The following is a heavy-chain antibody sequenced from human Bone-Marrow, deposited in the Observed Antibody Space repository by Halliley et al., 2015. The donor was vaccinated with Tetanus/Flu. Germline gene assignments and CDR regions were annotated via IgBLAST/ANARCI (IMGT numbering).Heavy chain of an antibody. J-gene: IGHJ3*02. D-gene: IGHD3-10*01. CDR3: ARRPSGTFDI. Sequence: LEWMGIIYPGDSDTRYSPSFQGQVTMSADKSSSTAYLQWSSLKASDTAMYYCARRPSGTFDIWGQGTMVTVSS. CDR2: IYPGDSDT. V-gene: IGHV5-51*01.